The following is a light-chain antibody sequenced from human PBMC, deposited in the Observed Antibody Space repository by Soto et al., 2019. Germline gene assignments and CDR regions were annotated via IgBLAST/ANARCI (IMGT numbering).Light chain of an antibody. J-gene: IGKJ2*01. CDR3: QQSYSSPYT. CDR2: AAS. Sequence: IQMPQSPSSLSASVGGRVTITCRASQTISSYLNWYQQTPGRAPALLISAASTLQSGVPSRFSGSGSWTYFSLTISSLPPEDFATYYCQQSYSSPYTFGQGTKLEIK. CDR1: QTISSY. V-gene: IGKV1-39*01.